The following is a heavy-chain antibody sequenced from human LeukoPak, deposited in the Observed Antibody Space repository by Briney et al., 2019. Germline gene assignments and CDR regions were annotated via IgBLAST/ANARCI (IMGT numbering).Heavy chain of an antibody. J-gene: IGHJ4*02. Sequence: GGTLRLSCAASGFTFSSYGMSWVRQAPGKGLEWVAFLRYDGSNKNYADSVKGRFTISRDNSKNTLYLQMNSLRAEDTAVYYCAKGPLYYYDSSGYYLFAYWGQGTLVTVSS. CDR1: GFTFSSYG. D-gene: IGHD3-22*01. CDR2: LRYDGSNK. CDR3: AKGPLYYYDSSGYYLFAY. V-gene: IGHV3-30*02.